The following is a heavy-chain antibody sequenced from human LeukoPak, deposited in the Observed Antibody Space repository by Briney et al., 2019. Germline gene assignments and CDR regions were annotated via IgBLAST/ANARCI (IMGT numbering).Heavy chain of an antibody. Sequence: ASVKVSCKASGYTFTSYDINWVRQATGQGLEWMGWMNPNSGNTGCAQKFQGRVTMTRNTSISTAYMELSSLRSEDTAVYYCARCGKRSGSGSYYAAYWGQGTLVTVSS. CDR3: ARCGKRSGSGSYYAAY. D-gene: IGHD1-26*01. CDR1: GYTFTSYD. J-gene: IGHJ4*02. V-gene: IGHV1-8*01. CDR2: MNPNSGNT.